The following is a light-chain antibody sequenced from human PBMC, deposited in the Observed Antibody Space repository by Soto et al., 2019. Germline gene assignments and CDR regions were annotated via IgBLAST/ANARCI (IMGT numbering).Light chain of an antibody. V-gene: IGKV3-20*01. J-gene: IGKJ3*01. Sequence: EIVLTQSPGTLSLSPGERATLSCRASQSVSSSYLAWYQQKPGQAPRLLIYGASSRATGIPDRFSGSGSGKAFTLTISRLEPEDFAVYYCQHYGSSALFGPGTKVDIK. CDR2: GAS. CDR3: QHYGSSAL. CDR1: QSVSSSY.